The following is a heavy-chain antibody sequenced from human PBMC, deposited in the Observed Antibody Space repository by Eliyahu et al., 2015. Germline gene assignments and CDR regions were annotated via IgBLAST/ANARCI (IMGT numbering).Heavy chain of an antibody. J-gene: IGHJ3*02. V-gene: IGHV4-31*03. CDR2: IYYSGST. D-gene: IGHD4-17*01. CDR3: AREPPTVTTSYPSFDI. CDR1: GGSXSXGGNY. Sequence: QVQLQESGPGLVKPSQTLSLTCTVSGGSXSXGGNYWXWIXQHPGKGLEWIGYIYYSGSTYSNPSXKSRVTISTDTSKNQFSLKLSSVTAADTAVYYCAREPPTVTTSYPSFDIWGQGTMVTVSS.